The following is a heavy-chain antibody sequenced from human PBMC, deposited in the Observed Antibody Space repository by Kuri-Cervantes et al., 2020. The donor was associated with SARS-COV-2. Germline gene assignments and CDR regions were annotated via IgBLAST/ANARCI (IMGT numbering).Heavy chain of an antibody. J-gene: IGHJ6*02. V-gene: IGHV1-69*02. CDR2: IIPILGIA. D-gene: IGHD6-13*01. Sequence: SVKVSCKASGGTFSSYTISWVRQALGQGLEWMGRIIPILGIANYAQKFQGRVTITADKSTSTAYMELRSLRSDDTAVYYCATRHGYSSSWPSLGYYYGMDVWGQGTTVTVSS. CDR3: ATRHGYSSSWPSLGYYYGMDV. CDR1: GGTFSSYT.